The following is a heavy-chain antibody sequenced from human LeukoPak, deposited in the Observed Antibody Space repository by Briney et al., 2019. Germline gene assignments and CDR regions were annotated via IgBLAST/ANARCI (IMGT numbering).Heavy chain of an antibody. Sequence: PSETLSLTCTVSGGSISSYYWSWIRQPAGKGLEWIGRIYSSGSTNYNSSLKSRVTMSVDTSKNQFSLKLSSVTAADTAVYYCARSLELPPNNLEIDYWGQGTLVTVSS. CDR2: IYSSGST. CDR1: GGSISSYY. D-gene: IGHD1-7*01. CDR3: ARSLELPPNNLEIDY. V-gene: IGHV4-4*07. J-gene: IGHJ4*02.